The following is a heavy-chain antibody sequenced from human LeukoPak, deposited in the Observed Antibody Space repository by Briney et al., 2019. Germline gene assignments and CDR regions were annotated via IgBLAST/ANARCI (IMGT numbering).Heavy chain of an antibody. CDR3: ARDDYGDSKGRFDP. D-gene: IGHD4-17*01. CDR1: GYTFPGYY. CDR2: INPNSGGT. Sequence: ASVKVSCKASGYTFPGYYIHWVRQAPGQGLEWMGWINPNSGGTAYAQKFQGRVTMTRDTSFTTAYMELSRLRSDDTAVYYCARDDYGDSKGRFDPWGQGTLVTVSS. J-gene: IGHJ5*02. V-gene: IGHV1-2*02.